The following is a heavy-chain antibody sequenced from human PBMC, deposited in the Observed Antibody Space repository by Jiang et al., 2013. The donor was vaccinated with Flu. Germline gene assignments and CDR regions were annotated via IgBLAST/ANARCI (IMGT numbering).Heavy chain of an antibody. CDR1: GFSLSTSGMC. J-gene: IGHJ6*02. CDR3: AHHLGYAGADYYYGMDV. Sequence: TQTLTLTCTFSGFSLSTSGMCVSWIRQPPGKALEWLALLYWDDDKRYSPSLKSRLTITKDTSKNQVVLTMTNMDPVDTATYYCAHHLGYAGADYYYGMDVWGQGTTVTVSS. CDR2: LYWDDDK. V-gene: IGHV2-5*08. D-gene: IGHD3-16*01.